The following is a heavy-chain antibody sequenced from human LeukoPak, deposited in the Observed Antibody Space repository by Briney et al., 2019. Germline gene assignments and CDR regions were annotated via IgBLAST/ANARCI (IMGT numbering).Heavy chain of an antibody. D-gene: IGHD3-22*01. CDR1: GGSISSGGYY. CDR2: IYHSGST. V-gene: IGHV4-30-2*01. CDR3: ASLDSSGYYSDY. Sequence: SQTLSLTCTVSGGSISSGGYYWSWIRQPPGKGLEWIGYIYHSGSTYYNPSLKSRVTISVDRSKNQFSLKLSSVTAADTAVYYCASLDSSGYYSDYWGQGTLVTVSS. J-gene: IGHJ4*02.